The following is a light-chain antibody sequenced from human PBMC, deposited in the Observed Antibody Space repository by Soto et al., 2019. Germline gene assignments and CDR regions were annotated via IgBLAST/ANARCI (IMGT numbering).Light chain of an antibody. V-gene: IGKV3-20*01. J-gene: IGKJ2*01. Sequence: ESVLTQSPGTLSLSPGERATLSCRASQTVNSRYLTWYQHKPGQAPMLLIYGASIRATGIPDRFSGSRSGADFSLTITRLEPEDSAVYYCQQFDDSRPAFTFGQGTKLEI. CDR3: QQFDDSRPAFT. CDR2: GAS. CDR1: QTVNSRY.